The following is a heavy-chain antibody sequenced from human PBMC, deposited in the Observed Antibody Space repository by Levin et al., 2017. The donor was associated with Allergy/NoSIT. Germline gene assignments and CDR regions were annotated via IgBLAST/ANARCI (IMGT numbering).Heavy chain of an antibody. CDR2: ISYDGSNK. V-gene: IGHV3-30-3*01. CDR3: ARAGSYGSGSYYVYYYYYMDV. Sequence: GGSLRLSCAASGFTFSSYAMHWVRQAPGKGLEWVAVISYDGSNKYYADSVKGRFTISRDNSKNTLYLQMNSLRAEDTAVYYCARAGSYGSGSYYVYYYYYMDVWGKGTTVTVSS. D-gene: IGHD3-10*01. CDR1: GFTFSSYA. J-gene: IGHJ6*03.